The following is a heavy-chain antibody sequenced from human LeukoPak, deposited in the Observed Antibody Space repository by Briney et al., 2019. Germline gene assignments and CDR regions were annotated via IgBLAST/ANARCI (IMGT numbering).Heavy chain of an antibody. CDR1: GFTFSSYW. Sequence: GGSLRLSCAASGFTFSSYWMHWVRHAPGKGLVWVSRISSDGSSTSYADSVKGRSTISRDNAKNTLHLQMNTLREEDTAVYYCARGGPYSASDYWGQGTLVTVSS. D-gene: IGHD1-26*01. V-gene: IGHV3-74*01. CDR2: ISSDGSST. J-gene: IGHJ4*02. CDR3: ARGGPYSASDY.